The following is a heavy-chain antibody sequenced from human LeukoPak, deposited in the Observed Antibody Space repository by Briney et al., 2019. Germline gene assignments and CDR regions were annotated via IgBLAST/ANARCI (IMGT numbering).Heavy chain of an antibody. V-gene: IGHV4-59*01. CDR3: ARGGWYPESFQH. CDR1: GGSISSYY. CDR2: IYYSGST. D-gene: IGHD6-19*01. Sequence: PSETLSLTCTVSGGSISSYYWNWIRQPPGKGLEWVGYIYYSGSTNYNPSLKSRVTVSVDTSKNQFSLKLSSVTAADTAVYYCARGGWYPESFQHWGQGALVTVSS. J-gene: IGHJ1*01.